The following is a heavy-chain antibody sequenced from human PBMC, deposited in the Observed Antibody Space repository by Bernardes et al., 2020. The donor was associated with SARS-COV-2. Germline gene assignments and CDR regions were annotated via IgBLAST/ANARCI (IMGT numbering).Heavy chain of an antibody. CDR1: GFTFSSYG. Sequence: GSLRLSCAASGFTFSSYGMHWVRQAPGKGLEWVAVISYDGSNKYYADSVKGRFTISRDNSKNTLYLQMNSLRAEDTAVYYCAKAGSGSYYSPFDYWGQGTLVTVSS. CDR2: ISYDGSNK. D-gene: IGHD1-26*01. V-gene: IGHV3-30*18. J-gene: IGHJ4*02. CDR3: AKAGSGSYYSPFDY.